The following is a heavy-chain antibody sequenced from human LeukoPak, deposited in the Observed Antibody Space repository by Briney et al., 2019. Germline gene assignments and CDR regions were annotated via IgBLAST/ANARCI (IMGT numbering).Heavy chain of an antibody. CDR1: GLTFISYW. CDR2: INSEGSTK. J-gene: IGHJ4*02. D-gene: IGHD1-20*01. Sequence: GGALRLSCAASGLTFISYWRHGVRHPPGRGRGGVSRINSEGSTKTNGASVKGRFPISRDNAKTTLYLQMNSLRAEDTAVYYCARVTVSSSEVIFDYWGQGSLVTVSS. CDR3: ARVTVSSSEVIFDY. V-gene: IGHV3-74*01.